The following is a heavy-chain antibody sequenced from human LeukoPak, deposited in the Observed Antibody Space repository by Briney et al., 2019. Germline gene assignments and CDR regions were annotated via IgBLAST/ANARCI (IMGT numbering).Heavy chain of an antibody. D-gene: IGHD3-10*01. V-gene: IGHV4-59*01. J-gene: IGHJ6*02. Sequence: SETLSLTCTVSGGSISSYYWSWIRQPPGKGLEWIGYIYYSGSTNYNPSLKSRVTISVDTSKNQFSLKLSSVTAVDTAVYYCARWPREGYGSGSYYYYYGMDVWGQGTTVTVSS. CDR2: IYYSGST. CDR3: ARWPREGYGSGSYYYYYGMDV. CDR1: GGSISSYY.